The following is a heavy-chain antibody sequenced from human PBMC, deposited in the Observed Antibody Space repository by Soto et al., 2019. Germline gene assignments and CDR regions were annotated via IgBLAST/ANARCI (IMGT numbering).Heavy chain of an antibody. CDR3: ARGRFVVVPAAPFDK. Sequence: PGGSLRLSCAASGFTFSSYWMSWVRQAPGKGLEWVANIKQDGSEKYYVDSVKGRFTISRDNAKNSFYLQLNRLRAEDPAFFSFARGRFVVVPAAPFDKWGQEPLVTAPS. CDR1: GFTFSSYW. V-gene: IGHV3-7*04. D-gene: IGHD2-2*01. CDR2: IKQDGSEK. J-gene: IGHJ4*02.